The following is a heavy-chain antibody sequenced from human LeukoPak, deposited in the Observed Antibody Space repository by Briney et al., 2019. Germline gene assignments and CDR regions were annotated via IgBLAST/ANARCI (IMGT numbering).Heavy chain of an antibody. CDR2: IIPIFGTA. CDR3: ARDPAYSSSSYSWFDP. V-gene: IGHV1-69*13. D-gene: IGHD6-6*01. CDR1: GGTFISYA. J-gene: IGHJ5*02. Sequence: ASVKVSCKASGGTFISYAISWVRQAPGQGLEWMGGIIPIFGTANYAQKSQGRVTITADEPTSTAYMELSSLRSEDTAVYYCARDPAYSSSSYSWFDPWGQGTLVTVSS.